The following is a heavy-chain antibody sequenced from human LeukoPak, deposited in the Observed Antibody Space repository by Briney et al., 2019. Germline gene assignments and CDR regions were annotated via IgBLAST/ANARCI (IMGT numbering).Heavy chain of an antibody. CDR2: MNSNSGNT. CDR3: ARSKVGSSTLPIDY. D-gene: IGHD1-26*01. J-gene: IGHJ4*02. CDR1: GYTFTNYD. V-gene: IGHV1-8*01. Sequence: GASVKVSCKASGYTFTNYDINWVRQAPGQGLEWIGWMNSNSGNTGYAQKLQGRVTMTRNASMTTAYMELSSLRAEDTAVYYCARSKVGSSTLPIDYWGQGTLVIVSS.